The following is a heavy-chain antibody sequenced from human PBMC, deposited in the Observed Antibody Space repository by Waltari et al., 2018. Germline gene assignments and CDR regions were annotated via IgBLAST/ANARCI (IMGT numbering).Heavy chain of an antibody. J-gene: IGHJ3*02. CDR1: GFTFSSYA. CDR3: AKAEFLGGANAFDI. D-gene: IGHD1-26*01. Sequence: EVPLLASGGGLVQPGGSLRLYCAAAGFTFSSYAMSWVRQAPGKGLGWVSVISGSGGSTYYADSVKGRFTLSLDNSTTTLYLKTNSLRAEYTAVYYCAKAEFLGGANAFDIWGQGTMVTVSS. CDR2: ISGSGGST. V-gene: IGHV3-23*01.